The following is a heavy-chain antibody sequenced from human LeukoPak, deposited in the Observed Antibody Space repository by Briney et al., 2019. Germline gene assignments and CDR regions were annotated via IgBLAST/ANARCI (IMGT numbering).Heavy chain of an antibody. D-gene: IGHD6-13*01. CDR1: GFTFDDYA. CDR2: ISWNSGSI. CDR3: AKDIEAADGYFDY. V-gene: IGHV3-9*01. J-gene: IGHJ4*02. Sequence: GGSLRLSCAASGFTFDDYAMHWVRQAPGKGLEWVSGISWNSGSIGYADSVKGRFTISRDNAKNSLYLQMNSLRAEDTALYYCAKDIEAADGYFDYWGQGTLVTVSS.